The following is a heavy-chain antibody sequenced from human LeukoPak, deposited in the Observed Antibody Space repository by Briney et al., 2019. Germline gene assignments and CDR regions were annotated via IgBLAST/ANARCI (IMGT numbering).Heavy chain of an antibody. CDR1: GFTFNSYW. J-gene: IGHJ6*04. CDR2: ISNDGSTK. Sequence: GGSLRLSCAASGFTFNSYWMSWVRQAPGKGLEWVAVISNDGSTKYYADSVKGRFTVSRDNSKNTVYLQMNSLRAEDTAVYYCARDAPPLGMDVWGIGTTVTVSS. V-gene: IGHV3-30*03. CDR3: ARDAPPLGMDV.